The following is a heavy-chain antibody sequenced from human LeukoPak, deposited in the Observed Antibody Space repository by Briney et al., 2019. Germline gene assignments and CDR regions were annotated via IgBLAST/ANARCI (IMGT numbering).Heavy chain of an antibody. D-gene: IGHD3-16*01. V-gene: IGHV3-21*06. CDR1: GFTFSNHY. CDR2: ISSGDSAR. Sequence: GGSLRLSCAASGFTFSNHYMNWVRQAPGKGLEWVSSISSGDSARYYADSVKGRFTISRDNAQNSLYLQMNGLRVEDTAVYYCTRRLDDWGQGTLVTVSS. CDR3: TRRLDD. J-gene: IGHJ4*02.